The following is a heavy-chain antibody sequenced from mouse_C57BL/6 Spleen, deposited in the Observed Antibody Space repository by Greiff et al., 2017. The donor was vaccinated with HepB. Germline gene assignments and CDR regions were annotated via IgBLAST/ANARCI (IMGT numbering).Heavy chain of an antibody. V-gene: IGHV1-15*01. CDR1: GYTFTDYE. CDR3: TGLRPRGGYFDV. CDR2: IDPETGGT. Sequence: QVHVKQSGAELVRPGASVTLSCKASGYTFTDYEMHWVKQTPVHGLEWIGAIDPETGGTAYNQKFKGKAILTADKSSSTAYMELRSLTSEDSAVYYCTGLRPRGGYFDVWGTGTTVTVSS. D-gene: IGHD1-2*01. J-gene: IGHJ1*03.